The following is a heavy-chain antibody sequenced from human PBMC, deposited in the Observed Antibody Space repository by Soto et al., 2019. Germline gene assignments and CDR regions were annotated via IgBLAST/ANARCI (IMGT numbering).Heavy chain of an antibody. J-gene: IGHJ4*02. Sequence: QLQLQESGPGLVKPSETLSLTCTVSGGSVSSSDYYWGWIRQPPGKGLEWIGAVYYSGTTYYMPSLKSRVTISVDTSKNLFSLNLRSVTAADTAVYYCARQTGGFGYYFDYWGQGALVTVSS. CDR3: ARQTGGFGYYFDY. D-gene: IGHD3-16*01. CDR1: GGSVSSSDYY. CDR2: VYYSGTT. V-gene: IGHV4-39*01.